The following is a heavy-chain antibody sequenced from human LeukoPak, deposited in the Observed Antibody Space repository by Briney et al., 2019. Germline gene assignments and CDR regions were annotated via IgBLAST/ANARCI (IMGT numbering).Heavy chain of an antibody. CDR1: GCSISSYY. CDR2: IYYSGST. Sequence: SETLSLTCTVSGCSISSYYWSWIRQPPGKGLEWIGYIYYSGSTNYNPSLKSRVTISVDTSKNQFSLKLTSVTAADTAVYYCTRDRGSGSYWHYYYYGADVWGQGTTVSVSS. V-gene: IGHV4-59*01. CDR3: TRDRGSGSYWHYYYYGADV. J-gene: IGHJ6*02. D-gene: IGHD3-10*01.